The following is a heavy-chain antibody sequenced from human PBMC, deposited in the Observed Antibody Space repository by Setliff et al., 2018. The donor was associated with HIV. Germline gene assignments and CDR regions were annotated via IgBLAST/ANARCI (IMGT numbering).Heavy chain of an antibody. CDR3: ARSIYGSGTYPLDI. CDR1: GASLQSYY. Sequence: PSETLSLTCSVSGASLQSYYWSWIRQPAGKGLQWIGRIYYVGWSKYNPSLKSRVIMSIDTSKNQFSLRLNSVTAADTAVYYCARSIYGSGTYPLDIWGQGILVTVSS. D-gene: IGHD3-10*01. J-gene: IGHJ4*02. V-gene: IGHV4-4*07. CDR2: IYYVGWS.